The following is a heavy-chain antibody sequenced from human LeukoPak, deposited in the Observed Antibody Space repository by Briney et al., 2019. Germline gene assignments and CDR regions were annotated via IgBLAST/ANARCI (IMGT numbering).Heavy chain of an antibody. Sequence: GGSLRLSCAASGFSLNDYFMSWISQAPGKGLQLVADIGLSDAIESYGDSVKGRFTISRDIAKNSLYLQLNTLRAEDTAVYYCAREIVAGNFDSWGQGTLVTVSS. CDR3: AREIVAGNFDS. CDR1: GFSLNDYF. CDR2: IGLSDAIE. J-gene: IGHJ4*02. D-gene: IGHD6-19*01. V-gene: IGHV3-11*01.